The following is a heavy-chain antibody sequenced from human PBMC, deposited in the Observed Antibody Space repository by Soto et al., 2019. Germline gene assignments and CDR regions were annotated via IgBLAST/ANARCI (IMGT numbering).Heavy chain of an antibody. V-gene: IGHV4-34*01. J-gene: IGHJ6*02. CDR3: ARGFHPLLYYYYGMDV. CDR1: GGSFSGYY. CDR2: INHSGST. Sequence: SETLSLTCAVYGGSFSGYYWSWIRQPPGKGLEWIGEINHSGSTNYNPSLKSRVTISVDTSKNQFSLKLSSVTAADTAVYYCARGFHPLLYYYYGMDVWGQGTTVTVSS.